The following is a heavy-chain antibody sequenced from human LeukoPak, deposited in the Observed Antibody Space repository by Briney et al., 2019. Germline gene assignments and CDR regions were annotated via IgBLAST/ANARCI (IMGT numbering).Heavy chain of an antibody. V-gene: IGHV1-46*01. CDR1: GYTFTSYY. Sequence: ASVKVSCKASGYTFTSYYMHWVRQAPGQGLEWMGIINPSGGSTSYAQKFQGRVTITADESTSTAYMELSSLRSEDTAVYYCARVGAAAGPFDYLGQGTLVTVSS. D-gene: IGHD6-13*01. CDR2: INPSGGST. J-gene: IGHJ4*02. CDR3: ARVGAAAGPFDY.